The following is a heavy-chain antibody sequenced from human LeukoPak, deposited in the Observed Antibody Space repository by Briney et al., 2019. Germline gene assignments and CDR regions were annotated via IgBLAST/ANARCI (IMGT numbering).Heavy chain of an antibody. J-gene: IGHJ4*02. V-gene: IGHV1-18*04. CDR2: ISTYSGNT. D-gene: IGHD6-13*01. Sequence: ASVKVSCKASGYTFTNYGISWVRQAPGQGLEWTGWISTYSGNTNYVQKLQGRVTMTTDTSTNTAYMELRSLRSDDTAVYYCARGRAAADDFDYWGQGTLVTVSS. CDR3: ARGRAAADDFDY. CDR1: GYTFTNYG.